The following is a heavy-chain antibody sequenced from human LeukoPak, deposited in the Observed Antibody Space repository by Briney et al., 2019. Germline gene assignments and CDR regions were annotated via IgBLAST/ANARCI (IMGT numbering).Heavy chain of an antibody. CDR3: AKDNQTRGFQH. CDR1: GFSFDDNA. Sequence: GGSLRLSCAASGFSFDDNAMYWVRQTPGKGLEWVSLIRGVGAATYYADSVKGRVNISRDNNKRSLYLQMNSLRSEDSALYYCAKDNQTRGFQHWGRGTLVT. D-gene: IGHD3-10*01. CDR2: IRGVGAAT. J-gene: IGHJ1*01. V-gene: IGHV3-43*02.